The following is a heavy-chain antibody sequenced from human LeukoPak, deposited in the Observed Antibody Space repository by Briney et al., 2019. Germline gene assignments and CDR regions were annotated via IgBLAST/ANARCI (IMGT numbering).Heavy chain of an antibody. CDR3: VKDTFPYFDDYSRPNRLFDS. CDR1: GFKFDDYA. CDR2: ISWRGART. D-gene: IGHD4-11*01. J-gene: IGHJ4*02. V-gene: IGHV3-9*01. Sequence: GGSLRLSCAASGFKFDDYAMHWVRHLPGKGLEWVSGISWRGARTGYVDSVKGRFTVSRDNAKNSLYLTLNSLRPEDTALYYCVKDTFPYFDDYSRPNRLFDSWGQGTLVTVSS.